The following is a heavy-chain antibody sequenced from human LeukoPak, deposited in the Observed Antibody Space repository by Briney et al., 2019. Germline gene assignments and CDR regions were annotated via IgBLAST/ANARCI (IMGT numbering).Heavy chain of an antibody. Sequence: GGSLRLSCTTSGFAFDDFAMSWVRQPAGNGLEWVGFIRRRAYGGAAEYAASVKGRFIISRDDSKGIAYLQMNSLKTEDTAVYYCSRNGLVDFDYWGQGSRVIVSP. CDR2: IRRRAYGGAA. V-gene: IGHV3-49*04. CDR3: SRNGLVDFDY. J-gene: IGHJ4*02. CDR1: GFAFDDFA.